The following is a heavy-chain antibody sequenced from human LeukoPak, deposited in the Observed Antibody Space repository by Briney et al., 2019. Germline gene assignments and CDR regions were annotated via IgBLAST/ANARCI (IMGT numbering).Heavy chain of an antibody. V-gene: IGHV3-23*01. CDR2: ISGSGGNT. CDR1: GFTFRGYA. D-gene: IGHD1-26*01. CDR3: AKGPHSYRDLNH. Sequence: PGGSLRLSCAVSGFTFRGYAMTWVRQAPGKGLEWVSTISGSGGNTYYSDSVMGRFTISRDNARNTLFLQIDSLRLEDTAIYYCAKGPHSYRDLNHWGRGTLVTVSS. J-gene: IGHJ5*02.